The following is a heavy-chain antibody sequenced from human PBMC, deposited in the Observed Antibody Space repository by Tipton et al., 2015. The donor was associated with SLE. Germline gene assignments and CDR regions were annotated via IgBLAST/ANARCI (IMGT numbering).Heavy chain of an antibody. CDR2: ISSSSSYI. J-gene: IGHJ3*02. CDR3: ARAGGDYYDSSGYWDGAFDI. CDR1: GFTFSSYT. V-gene: IGHV3-21*01. D-gene: IGHD3-22*01. Sequence: SLRLSCAASGFTFSSYTMNWVRQAPGKGLEWVSSISSSSSYIYYADSVKGRFTISRDNAKNSLYLQMNSLRAEDTAVYHCARAGGDYYDSSGYWDGAFDIWGQGTMVTVSS.